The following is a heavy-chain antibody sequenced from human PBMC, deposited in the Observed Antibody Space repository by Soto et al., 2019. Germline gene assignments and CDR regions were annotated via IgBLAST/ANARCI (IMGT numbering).Heavy chain of an antibody. CDR2: ISAYNGNS. J-gene: IGHJ5*02. V-gene: IGHV1-18*01. D-gene: IGHD2-2*01. Sequence: GASVKVSCKASGYTFTIYGISWGRQAPGQRLEWMGSISAYNGNSNYAQKLQGRVTMTTDTSTSTAYMELRSLRSDDTAVYYCARSLQLLWGGSWFDPWGQGTLVTVSS. CDR1: GYTFTIYG. CDR3: ARSLQLLWGGSWFDP.